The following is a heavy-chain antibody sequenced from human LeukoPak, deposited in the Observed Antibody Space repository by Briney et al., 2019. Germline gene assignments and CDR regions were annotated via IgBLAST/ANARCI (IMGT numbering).Heavy chain of an antibody. J-gene: IGHJ6*02. D-gene: IGHD3-16*01. CDR3: ARDHLGGMDV. CDR2: IKQDGSEK. V-gene: IGHV3-7*05. Sequence: GGSLRLSCAASGFTVSSNYMSWVRQAPGKGLEWVANIKQDGSEKDYVDSVKGRFTISRDNAKNSLYLQMKSLRAEDTAVYYCARDHLGGMDVWGQGTTVTVSS. CDR1: GFTVSSNY.